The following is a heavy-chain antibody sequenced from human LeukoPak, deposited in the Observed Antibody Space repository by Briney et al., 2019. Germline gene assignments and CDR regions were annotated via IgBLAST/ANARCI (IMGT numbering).Heavy chain of an antibody. J-gene: IGHJ4*02. Sequence: PWGALRLSCAASGFTFSSYAMSWVRQAPGKGLEWVSAISGSGGSTNYADSVKGRFTISRDIAKNTLYLQMNSLRAEDTGVYYCAKDHYWSIDYWGRGTLVTVSS. CDR1: GFTFSSYA. V-gene: IGHV3-23*01. CDR3: AKDHYWSIDY. D-gene: IGHD3-3*01. CDR2: ISGSGGST.